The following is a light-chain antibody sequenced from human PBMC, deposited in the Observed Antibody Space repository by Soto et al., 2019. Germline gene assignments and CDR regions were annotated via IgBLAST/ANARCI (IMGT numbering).Light chain of an antibody. CDR3: AAWDDSLNALV. J-gene: IGLJ3*02. V-gene: IGLV1-44*01. CDR1: SSNLGSNA. Sequence: QSVLTQPPSASGTPGQRVTISCSGASSNLGSNAVNWYQQLPGTAPQLLIYTNNQRPSGVPDRFSGSKSGTSASLAITGLQSEDEADYHCAAWDDSLNALVFGGGTKLTVL. CDR2: TNN.